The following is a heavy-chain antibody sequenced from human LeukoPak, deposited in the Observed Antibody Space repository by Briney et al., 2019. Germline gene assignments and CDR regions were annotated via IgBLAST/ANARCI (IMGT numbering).Heavy chain of an antibody. V-gene: IGHV1-18*01. J-gene: IGHJ4*02. D-gene: IGHD3-10*01. CDR1: GYTFTSYG. CDR2: ISAYNGNT. CDR3: ARDRTGHYYGSTFDY. Sequence: RASVKVSCKASGYTFTSYGISWVRQAPGQGVEWMGWISAYNGNTNYAQKLQGRVTMTTDTSTSTAYMELRSLRSDDTAVYYCARDRTGHYYGSTFDYWGQGTLVTVSS.